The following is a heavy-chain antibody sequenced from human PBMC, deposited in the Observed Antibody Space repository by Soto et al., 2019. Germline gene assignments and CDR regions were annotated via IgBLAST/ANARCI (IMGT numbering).Heavy chain of an antibody. J-gene: IGHJ3*02. Sequence: QVQLQQWGAGLLKPSETLSLTCAVYGGSFSGYYWSWIRQPPGKGLEWIGEINHSGSTNYNPSLKGRITLSVDPSKNQFSLNLGSVNAADTAVYCWARMILGVGPAATPGGNAFDIWGQGTMVTVSS. V-gene: IGHV4-34*01. CDR2: INHSGST. CDR1: GGSFSGYY. CDR3: ARMILGVGPAATPGGNAFDI. D-gene: IGHD2-2*01.